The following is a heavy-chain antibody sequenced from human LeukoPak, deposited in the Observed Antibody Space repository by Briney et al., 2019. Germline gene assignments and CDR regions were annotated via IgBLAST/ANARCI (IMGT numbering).Heavy chain of an antibody. J-gene: IGHJ4*02. CDR3: ARAVGYYDFWSGPDY. D-gene: IGHD3-3*01. Sequence: GGPLRLSCAASGFTFSSYWMHWVRQAPGKGLVWVSRINSDGSSTSYADSVKGRFTISRDNAKNTLYLQMNSLRAEDTAVYYCARAVGYYDFWSGPDYWGQGTLVTVSS. V-gene: IGHV3-74*01. CDR2: INSDGSST. CDR1: GFTFSSYW.